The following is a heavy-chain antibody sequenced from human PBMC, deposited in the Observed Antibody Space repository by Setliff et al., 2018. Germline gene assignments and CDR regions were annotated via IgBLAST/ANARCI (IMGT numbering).Heavy chain of an antibody. CDR1: GGTFSSYA. Sequence: SVKVSCKASGGTFSSYAISWVRQAPGQGLEWMGGIIPILGIANYAQKFQGRVTITADESTSTAYMELSSLRSDDTAVYYCARVMGSWELLRGYYYYGMDVWGQGTTVTVSS. V-gene: IGHV1-69*10. J-gene: IGHJ6*02. CDR2: IIPILGIA. CDR3: ARVMGSWELLRGYYYYGMDV. D-gene: IGHD1-26*01.